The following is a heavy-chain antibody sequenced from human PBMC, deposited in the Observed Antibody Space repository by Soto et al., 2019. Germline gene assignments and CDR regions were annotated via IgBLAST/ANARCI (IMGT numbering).Heavy chain of an antibody. J-gene: IGHJ4*02. CDR1: GYTFSSYA. D-gene: IGHD7-27*01. CDR3: ARDTGDGTFDF. CDR2: INAGYGNT. V-gene: IGHV1-3*01. Sequence: ASVKVSCKASGYTFSSYAMHWVRQAPGQRLEWMGWINAGYGNTKSSQKFQDRVTISRDTSASTAYMELTSLRSEDTAVYYCARDTGDGTFDFWGQGTLVTAPQ.